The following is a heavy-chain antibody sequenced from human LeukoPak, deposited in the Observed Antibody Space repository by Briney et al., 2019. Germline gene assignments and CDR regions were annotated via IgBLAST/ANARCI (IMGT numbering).Heavy chain of an antibody. CDR1: GFIFSSYA. CDR3: AKMRGQYYHSYYMDA. CDR2: GGSGGST. J-gene: IGHJ6*03. V-gene: IGHV3-23*01. Sequence: GGSLKLSCAASGFIFSSYAMSWVRQAPGKGLEWVSYGGSGGSTYYADSVKGRFTVSRDNSKSTLYLQMNSLTAEDTAVYYCAKMRGQYYHSYYMDAWGKGTTVTVSS.